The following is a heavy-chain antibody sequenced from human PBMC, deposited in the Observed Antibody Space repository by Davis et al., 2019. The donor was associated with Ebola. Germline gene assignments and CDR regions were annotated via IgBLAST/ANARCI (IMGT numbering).Heavy chain of an antibody. D-gene: IGHD2-15*01. Sequence: GESLKISCAASGFTFSTYSMSWVRQAPGKGLEWVSSISSDSDYIYYADSAKGRFTISRDNAKNSLYLQMNSLKASDTAMYYCGGSSYYYYGMDVWGQGTTVTVSS. J-gene: IGHJ6*02. CDR1: GFTFSTYS. CDR2: ISSDSDYI. V-gene: IGHV3-21*04. CDR3: GGSSYYYYGMDV.